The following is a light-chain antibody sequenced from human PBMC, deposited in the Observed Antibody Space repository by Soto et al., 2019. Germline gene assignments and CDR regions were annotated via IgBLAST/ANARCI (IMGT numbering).Light chain of an antibody. J-gene: IGLJ2*01. V-gene: IGLV4-69*01. CDR3: QAGDTGIQV. CDR2: INGDGSH. CDR1: SGHSRYA. Sequence: QPVLTQSPSASGSLGASVKLTCTLSSGHSRYAIAWHQQQPEKGPRYLMKINGDGSHNKGDGIPYRFSGSSSGAERYLTISSRHSDDEADYYCQAGDTGIQVFGGGTKLTVL.